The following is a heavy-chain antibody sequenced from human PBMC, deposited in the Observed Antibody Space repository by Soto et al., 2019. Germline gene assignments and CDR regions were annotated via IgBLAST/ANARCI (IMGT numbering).Heavy chain of an antibody. V-gene: IGHV4-4*07. D-gene: IGHD5-18*01. J-gene: IGHJ4*02. Sequence: SETLSLTCTVSGGSIRSYYWSWIRQPAGKGLEWIGRIYTSGSTNYNPSLKSRLTMSVDTSKNQFSLKLSSVTAADTAVYYCARDTDTVMVTGLDYWGQGTLVTVSS. CDR1: GGSIRSYY. CDR2: IYTSGST. CDR3: ARDTDTVMVTGLDY.